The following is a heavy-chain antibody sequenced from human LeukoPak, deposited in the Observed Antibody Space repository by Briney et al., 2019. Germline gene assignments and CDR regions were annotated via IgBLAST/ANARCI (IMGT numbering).Heavy chain of an antibody. J-gene: IGHJ5*02. CDR3: ARGGSYSWFDP. V-gene: IGHV1-8*03. CDR2: MNPNSGNT. Sequence: ASAKVSCKASGYTFTSYDINWVRQAPGQGLEWMGWMNPNSGNTGYAQKFQGRVTITRNTSISTAYMELSSLRSEDTAVYYCARGGSYSWFDPWGQGTLVTVSS. D-gene: IGHD3-10*01. CDR1: GYTFTSYD.